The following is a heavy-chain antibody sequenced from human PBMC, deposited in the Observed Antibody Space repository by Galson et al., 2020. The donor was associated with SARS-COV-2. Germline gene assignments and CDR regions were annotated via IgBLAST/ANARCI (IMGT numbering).Heavy chain of an antibody. CDR2: IGTAGDT. J-gene: IGHJ6*03. CDR1: GFTFSSYD. CDR3: ARASASYYYVYYMDV. V-gene: IGHV3-13*01. Sequence: GGSLSLSCAASGFTFSSYDMHWVRQATGKGLEWVSAIGTAGDTYYPGSVKRRFTISRENAKNSLYLQMNSLRAGDTAVYYCARASASYYYVYYMDVWGKGTTVTVSS.